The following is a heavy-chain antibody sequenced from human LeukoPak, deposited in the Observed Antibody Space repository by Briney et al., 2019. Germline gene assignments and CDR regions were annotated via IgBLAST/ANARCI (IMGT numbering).Heavy chain of an antibody. CDR1: GGSISSSSYY. V-gene: IGHV4-39*07. Sequence: SETLSLTCTVSGGSISSSSYYWGWIRQPPGKGLEWIGSIYYSGSTYYNPSLKSRVTISVDTSKNQFSLKLSSVTAADTAVYYCARDSGLSFDYWGQGTLVTVSS. J-gene: IGHJ4*02. CDR3: ARDSGLSFDY. CDR2: IYYSGST. D-gene: IGHD3-10*01.